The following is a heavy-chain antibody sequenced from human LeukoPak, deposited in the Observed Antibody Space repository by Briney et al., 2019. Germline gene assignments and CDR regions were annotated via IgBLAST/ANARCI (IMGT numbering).Heavy chain of an antibody. D-gene: IGHD2-21*02. Sequence: SSETLSLTCTVSGDSFNSYYWTWIRQPPGKRLEWIGYIYYSGSTNYNPSLKSRVTISVDTSKNQFSLKLSSVTAADTAVYYCARSVVVTPIYDYWGQGTLVTVSS. CDR2: IYYSGST. V-gene: IGHV4-59*08. CDR1: GDSFNSYY. CDR3: ARSVVVTPIYDY. J-gene: IGHJ4*02.